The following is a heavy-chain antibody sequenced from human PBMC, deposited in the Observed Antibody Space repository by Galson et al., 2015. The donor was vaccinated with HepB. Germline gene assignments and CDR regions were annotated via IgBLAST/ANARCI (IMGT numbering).Heavy chain of an antibody. CDR1: GFTFSSYW. CDR2: INSDGSST. V-gene: IGHV3-74*01. J-gene: IGHJ6*04. Sequence: SLRLSCAASGFTFSSYWMHWVRQAPGKGLVWVSRINSDGSSTGYADSVKGRFTISRDNAKNTLYLQMNSLRAEDTAVYYCARENGYCSSTSCYRRMDVWGKGTTVTVSA. D-gene: IGHD2-2*02. CDR3: ARENGYCSSTSCYRRMDV.